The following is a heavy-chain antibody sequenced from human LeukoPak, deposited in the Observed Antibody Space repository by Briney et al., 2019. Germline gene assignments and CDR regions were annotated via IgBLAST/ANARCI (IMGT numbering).Heavy chain of an antibody. CDR1: GFTFSSYA. CDR2: ISYDGSNK. J-gene: IGHJ4*02. CDR3: ARLVGYCSSTSCYDRFRDEGVDY. Sequence: GGSLRLSCAASGFTFSSYAMHWVRRAPGKGLEWVAVISYDGSNKYYADSVKGRFTISRDNSKNTLYLQMNSLRAEDTAVYYCARLVGYCSSTSCYDRFRDEGVDYWGQGTLVTVSS. V-gene: IGHV3-30-3*01. D-gene: IGHD2-2*01.